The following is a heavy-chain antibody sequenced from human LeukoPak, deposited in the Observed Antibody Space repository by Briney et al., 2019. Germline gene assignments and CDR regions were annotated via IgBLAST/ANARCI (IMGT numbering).Heavy chain of an antibody. J-gene: IGHJ3*02. CDR1: GFTFSSYS. Sequence: PGGSLRLSCAASGFTFSSYSMNWVRQAPGKGLEWVSSISSSSSYIYYADSVRGRFTISRDNAKNSLYLQMNSLRAEDTAVYYCARPRDVPAAMVHAFDIWGQGTMVTVSS. V-gene: IGHV3-21*01. CDR3: ARPRDVPAAMVHAFDI. CDR2: ISSSSSYI. D-gene: IGHD2-2*01.